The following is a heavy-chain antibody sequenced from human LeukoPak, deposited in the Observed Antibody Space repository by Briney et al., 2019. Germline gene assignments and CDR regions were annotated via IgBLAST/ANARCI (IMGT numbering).Heavy chain of an antibody. Sequence: KTSETLSLTCAVSGVSSIGYYWNWIRQPPGKGLEWVGYTYYTGSTNYNPSLESRLTISVDTSMNQFSLTLSSVAAADTAVYYCAIRSGRHYYGLDVWGQGTTVTVSS. D-gene: IGHD1-26*01. V-gene: IGHV4-59*08. CDR2: TYYTGST. CDR1: GVSSIGYY. CDR3: AIRSGRHYYGLDV. J-gene: IGHJ6*02.